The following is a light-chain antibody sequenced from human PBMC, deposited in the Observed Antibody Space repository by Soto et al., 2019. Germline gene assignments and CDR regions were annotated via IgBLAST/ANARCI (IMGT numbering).Light chain of an antibody. CDR3: QQYNSWPPIT. CDR2: GAS. CDR1: QSVSSN. V-gene: IGKV3-15*01. J-gene: IGKJ5*01. Sequence: EIVMTQSPATLSVSPGERATLSCRASQSVSSNLAWYQQKPGQAPRLLIYGASTRATGIPARFSGGGSGPEFTLTISSLQSEDFAVYYCQQYNSWPPITFGQGTRLEIK.